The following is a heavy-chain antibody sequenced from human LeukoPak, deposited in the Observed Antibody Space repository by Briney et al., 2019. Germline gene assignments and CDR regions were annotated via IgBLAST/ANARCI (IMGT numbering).Heavy chain of an antibody. CDR1: VFTFSNYW. CDR3: TRTKEMAADHDAFDI. D-gene: IGHD5-24*01. J-gene: IGHJ3*02. CDR2: INQDGSEE. Sequence: GGSLRLSCVASVFTFSNYWMTWVRQAPGKGLEWVANINQDGSEEHYLDSVKGRFTISRDNAKNSVYLQMNSLRAEDTAVYYCTRTKEMAADHDAFDIWGQGTMVTVSS. V-gene: IGHV3-7*01.